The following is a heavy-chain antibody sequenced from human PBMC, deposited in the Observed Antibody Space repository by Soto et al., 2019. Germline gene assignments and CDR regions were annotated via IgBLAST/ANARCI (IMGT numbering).Heavy chain of an antibody. CDR1: GFTFSSYA. CDR2: ISYDGSNK. CDR3: ARDTSSYGSGSYYGEDY. Sequence: GGSLRLSCAASGFTFSSYAMHWVRQAPGKGLEWVAVISYDGSNKYYADSVKGRFTISRDNSKNTLYLQMNSLRAEDTAVYYCARDTSSYGSGSYYGEDYWGQGTLVTVSS. J-gene: IGHJ4*02. D-gene: IGHD3-10*01. V-gene: IGHV3-30-3*01.